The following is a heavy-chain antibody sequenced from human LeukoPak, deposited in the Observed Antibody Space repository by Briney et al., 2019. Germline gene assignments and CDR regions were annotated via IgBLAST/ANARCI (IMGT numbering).Heavy chain of an antibody. CDR3: TTMVRAYYFDY. V-gene: IGHV3-73*01. J-gene: IGHJ4*02. Sequence: GGSLRLSCAASGFTFSGSAMHWVRQASGKGLEWVGRIRSKANSYATAYAASVKGRFTISRDDSKNTAYLQMNSLKTEDTAVYYCTTMVRAYYFDYGCQGTLVTVSS. CDR2: IRSKANSYAT. D-gene: IGHD3-10*01. CDR1: GFTFSGSA.